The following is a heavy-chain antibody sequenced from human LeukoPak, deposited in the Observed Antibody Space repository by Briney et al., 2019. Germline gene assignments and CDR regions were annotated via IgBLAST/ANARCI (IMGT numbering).Heavy chain of an antibody. D-gene: IGHD3-3*01. CDR3: TTAVATYYDFWSGYYYSDY. CDR2: IKSKTDGGTT. J-gene: IGHJ4*02. CDR1: GFTFSNAW. V-gene: IGHV3-15*01. Sequence: GGSLRLSCAASGFTFSNAWMSWVRQAPGKGLEWVGRIKSKTDGGTTDYASPVKGRFTISRDDSKNTLYLQMNSLKTEDTAVYYCTTAVATYYDFWSGYYYSDYWGQGTLVTVSS.